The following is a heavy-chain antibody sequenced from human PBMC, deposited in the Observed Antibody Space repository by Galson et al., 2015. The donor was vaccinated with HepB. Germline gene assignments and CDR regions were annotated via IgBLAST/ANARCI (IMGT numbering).Heavy chain of an antibody. J-gene: IGHJ3*02. CDR2: MNPNSGNT. D-gene: IGHD2-2*03. Sequence: SVKVSCKASGYTFTSYDINWVRQATGQGLEWMGWMNPNSGNTGYAQKFQGRVTMTRNTSISTAYMELSSLRSEDTAVYYCASVLDIGGRDAFDIWGQGTMVTVSS. CDR3: ASVLDIGGRDAFDI. V-gene: IGHV1-8*01. CDR1: GYTFTSYD.